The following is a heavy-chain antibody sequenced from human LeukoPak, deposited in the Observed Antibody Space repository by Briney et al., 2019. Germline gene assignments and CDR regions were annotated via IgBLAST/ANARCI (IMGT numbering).Heavy chain of an antibody. CDR1: GFSLSDYY. CDR2: ISSSGSIK. V-gene: IGHV3-11*04. J-gene: IGHJ4*02. Sequence: GGSLRLSCAASGFSLSDYYMIWIRQAPGKGLDWVSYISSSGSIKYYADSVKGRFPISRDNTKNSLYLQMNSLRAEDTAVYYCVQMVGSSWYFDSWGQGALVTVSS. D-gene: IGHD6-13*01. CDR3: VQMVGSSWYFDS.